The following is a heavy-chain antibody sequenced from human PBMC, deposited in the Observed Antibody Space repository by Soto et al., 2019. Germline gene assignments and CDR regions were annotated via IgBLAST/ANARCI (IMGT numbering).Heavy chain of an antibody. CDR1: GFSLSTSDVG. CDR3: AHSKYSRSYFDY. V-gene: IGHV2-5*02. D-gene: IGHD6-6*01. CDR2: IYWDDDK. J-gene: IGHJ4*02. Sequence: SGPTLVNPTQTPTLTCTFSGFSLSTSDVGVGWIRQPPGKALEWLAIIYWDDDKRYSPSLKSRLTITKDTSKNQVVLTVTNMDPVDTATYYCAHSKYSRSYFDYWGQGTLVTVSS.